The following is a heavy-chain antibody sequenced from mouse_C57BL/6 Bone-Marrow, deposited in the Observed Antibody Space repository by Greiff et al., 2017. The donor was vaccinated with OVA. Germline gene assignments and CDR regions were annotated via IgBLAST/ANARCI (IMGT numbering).Heavy chain of an antibody. D-gene: IGHD2-1*01. CDR3: ARDANGNFAMDY. Sequence: VESGGGLVQSGRSLRLSCATSGFTFSDFYMEWVRQAPGKGLEWIAASRNKANDYTTEYSASVKGRFIVSRDTSPSILYLQMNALRAEDTAIYYCARDANGNFAMDYWGQGTSVTVSS. J-gene: IGHJ4*01. CDR2: SRNKANDYTT. V-gene: IGHV7-1*01. CDR1: GFTFSDFY.